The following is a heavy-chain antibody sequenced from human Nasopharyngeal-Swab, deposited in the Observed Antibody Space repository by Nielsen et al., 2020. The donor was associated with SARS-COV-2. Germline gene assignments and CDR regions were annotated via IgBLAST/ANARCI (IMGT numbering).Heavy chain of an antibody. CDR2: ISYDASRQ. V-gene: IGHV3-30-3*01. J-gene: IGHJ3*02. CDR3: VREGSGYSDAFDM. Sequence: GGSLRLSCAASGFTFSSFAMHWVRQAPGKGLQWVAFISYDASRQHYADSVKGRFTISRDYSKNTLYLQMNSLGTADTAVYYCVREGSGYSDAFDMWGQGTMVTVSS. D-gene: IGHD3-22*01. CDR1: GFTFSSFA.